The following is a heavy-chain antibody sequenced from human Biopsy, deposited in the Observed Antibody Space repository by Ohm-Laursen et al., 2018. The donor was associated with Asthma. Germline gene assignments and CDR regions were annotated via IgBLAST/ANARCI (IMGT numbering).Heavy chain of an antibody. CDR3: ARTFHFWSPYHAEHYQL. D-gene: IGHD3-3*02. Sequence: SLRLSCTASGFNFHNYGMNWVRRAPGKGLEWVASIKHDGTEKNHVDSLKGRFAISRDNAKNSLYLQMNSLRAEDTAVYYCARTFHFWSPYHAEHYQLWGQGTLVTVPS. V-gene: IGHV3-7*01. J-gene: IGHJ1*01. CDR1: GFNFHNYG. CDR2: IKHDGTEK.